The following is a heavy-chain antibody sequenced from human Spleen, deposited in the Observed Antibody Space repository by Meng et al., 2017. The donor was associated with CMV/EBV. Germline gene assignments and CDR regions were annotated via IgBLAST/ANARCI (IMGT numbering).Heavy chain of an antibody. J-gene: IGHJ3*02. V-gene: IGHV3-30*04. CDR1: GFTFTTFS. CDR2: ISYDGNDK. D-gene: IGHD2-2*02. CDR3: AREGYTLGRFGAFDI. Sequence: GGSLRLSCAASGFTFTTFSVHWVRQAPGKGLEWVADISYDGNDKYYADSVKGRFTISRDNSQNTLYLQMNGLRAEDSAVYFCAREGYTLGRFGAFDIWGQGTMVTVSS.